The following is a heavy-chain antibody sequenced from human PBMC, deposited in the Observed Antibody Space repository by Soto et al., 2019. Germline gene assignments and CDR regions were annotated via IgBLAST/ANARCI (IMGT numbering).Heavy chain of an antibody. D-gene: IGHD6-13*01. V-gene: IGHV1-18*04. Sequence: QVPLVQSGAEVKKPGASVKVSCKASGYTFTSYGITGVRQAPGQGLEWMGWISAYNGNTNIAPKLQGRVTMTTDTSTSTAYMELRSPRSDDTAVYYCARVPSAAWYSQSLYWGQASLVTVSP. CDR2: ISAYNGNT. CDR3: ARVPSAAWYSQSLY. CDR1: GYTFTSYG. J-gene: IGHJ4*02.